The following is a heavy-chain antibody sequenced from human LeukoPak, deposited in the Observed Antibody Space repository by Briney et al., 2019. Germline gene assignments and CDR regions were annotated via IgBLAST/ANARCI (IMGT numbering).Heavy chain of an antibody. CDR1: GFPFRNYA. Sequence: GGALRLSCAASGFPFRNYAMGWVRQAPGKGLEWVSAIRGSGGSTYYADSVNGRFTISRDNSKNTLYLQMNSLRAEDTAVYYCAKDADAAVMFLFDYWGQGTLVTVSS. CDR2: IRGSGGST. J-gene: IGHJ4*02. V-gene: IGHV3-23*01. D-gene: IGHD3-10*02. CDR3: AKDADAAVMFLFDY.